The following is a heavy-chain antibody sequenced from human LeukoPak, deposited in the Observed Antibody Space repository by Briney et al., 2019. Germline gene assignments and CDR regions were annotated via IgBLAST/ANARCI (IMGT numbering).Heavy chain of an antibody. CDR2: ISGYNGDT. CDR1: GYTFSNYG. J-gene: IGHJ6*02. V-gene: IGHV1-18*01. D-gene: IGHD6-13*01. Sequence: ASVKVSCKASGYTFSNYGISWVRQAPGQGLEWMGWISGYNGDTNYPQKRQGRVTMTTDTSTSTAYMELRSLRSDDTAVYYCARNLGTAGVYYGMDVWGQGTTVTVSS. CDR3: ARNLGTAGVYYGMDV.